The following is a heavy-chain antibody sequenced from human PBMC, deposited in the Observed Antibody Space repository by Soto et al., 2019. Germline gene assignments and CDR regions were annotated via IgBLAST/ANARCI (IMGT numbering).Heavy chain of an antibody. D-gene: IGHD2-2*01. V-gene: IGHV5-51*01. CDR2: IYPGDSDT. CDR3: ARQGDIVVVPAAEFDP. Sequence: GESLKISCKGSGYSFTSYWIGWVRQMPGKGLEWMGIIYPGDSDTRYSPSFQGQVTISADKSISTAYLQWSSLKASGTAMYYCARQGDIVVVPAAEFDPWGQGTLVTVSS. J-gene: IGHJ5*02. CDR1: GYSFTSYW.